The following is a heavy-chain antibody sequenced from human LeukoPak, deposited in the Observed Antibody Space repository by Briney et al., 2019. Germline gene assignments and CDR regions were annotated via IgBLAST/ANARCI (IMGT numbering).Heavy chain of an antibody. CDR3: ARDRYCSSTSCLNWFDP. D-gene: IGHD2-2*01. J-gene: IGHJ5*02. V-gene: IGHV1-69*13. CDR2: IIPIFGTA. Sequence: ASVKVSCKASGGTFSSYAISWVRQAPGQGLEWMGGIIPIFGTANYAQKFQGRVTITGDESTSTAYMELSRLRSEDTAVYYCARDRYCSSTSCLNWFDPWGQGTLVTVSS. CDR1: GGTFSSYA.